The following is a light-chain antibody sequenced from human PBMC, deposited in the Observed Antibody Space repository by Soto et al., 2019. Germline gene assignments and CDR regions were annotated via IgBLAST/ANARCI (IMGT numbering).Light chain of an antibody. J-gene: IGKJ4*01. V-gene: IGKV3-20*01. CDR3: QQYGSSPIT. CDR2: GAS. Sequence: EIVLTQSPGTLSLYPGERATLSCRASQSVSGSYIAWYQQKPGQAPRLLIYGASSRATGIPDRFSGSGSGTDFTLTISRLEPEDFVVYYCQQYGSSPITFGGGTKVEIK. CDR1: QSVSGSY.